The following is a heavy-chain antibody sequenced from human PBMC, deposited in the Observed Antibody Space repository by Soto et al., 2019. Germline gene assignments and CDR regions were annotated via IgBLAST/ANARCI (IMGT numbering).Heavy chain of an antibody. CDR2: ISGSGGLT. Sequence: EVQLLESGGGLVQPGGSLRLSCAASGFTFSSYAMNWVRQAPGKGLEWVSSISGSGGLTYYADSVKGRFSISRDNSNNPLDLQTNSLRGDDTAIYSCAKDRQIASAGTSLVDYWGQGTLVTVSS. V-gene: IGHV3-23*01. CDR1: GFTFSSYA. D-gene: IGHD6-13*01. CDR3: AKDRQIASAGTSLVDY. J-gene: IGHJ4*02.